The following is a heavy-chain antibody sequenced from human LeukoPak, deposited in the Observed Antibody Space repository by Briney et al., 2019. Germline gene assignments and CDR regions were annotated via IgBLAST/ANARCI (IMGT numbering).Heavy chain of an antibody. D-gene: IGHD1-26*01. CDR3: ARDESSGSYGPNLDY. CDR1: GYRFTNYG. J-gene: IGHJ4*02. V-gene: IGHV1-18*01. CDR2: ISTYNTST. Sequence: GASVKVSCKASGYRFTNYGISWVRQAPGQGLQWMGWISTYNTSTNYAQKLQGRVTMTTDTSTSTAYMELRSLRSDDTAVYYCARDESSGSYGPNLDYWGQGTLVTVSS.